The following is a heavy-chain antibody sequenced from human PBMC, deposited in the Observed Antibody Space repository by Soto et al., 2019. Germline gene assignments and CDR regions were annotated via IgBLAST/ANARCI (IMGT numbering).Heavy chain of an antibody. CDR3: AREPSI. Sequence: QVQLQESGPGLVKPSQTLSLTCTVSGGSISSGGSFWNWIRQHPGKCLEWIGYIYYSGGTYYNTSLKSRVTIAVDTSKNQFSLKLSSVTAADTAVYYCAREPSICGQGTLVTGSS. J-gene: IGHJ4*02. CDR1: GGSISSGGSF. V-gene: IGHV4-31*03. CDR2: IYYSGGT.